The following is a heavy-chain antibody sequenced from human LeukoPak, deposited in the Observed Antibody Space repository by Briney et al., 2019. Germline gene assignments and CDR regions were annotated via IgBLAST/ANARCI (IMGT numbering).Heavy chain of an antibody. D-gene: IGHD3-9*01. V-gene: IGHV3-9*01. CDR3: AKGSTYYDILTVWYFDL. J-gene: IGHJ2*01. Sequence: GGSLRLSCAASGFTFDDYAMHWVRQAPGKGLEWVSGISWNSGSIGYADSVKGRFTISRDNAKNSLYLQMNSLRAEDTALYYCAKGSTYYDILTVWYFDLWGRGTLVTVSS. CDR2: ISWNSGSI. CDR1: GFTFDDYA.